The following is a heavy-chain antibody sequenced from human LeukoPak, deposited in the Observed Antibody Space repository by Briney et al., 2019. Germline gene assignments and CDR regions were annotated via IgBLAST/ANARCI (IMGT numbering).Heavy chain of an antibody. CDR3: ARDLVVVTGVGAFVI. Sequence: GGSLRLSCAASGFTFSSYSMNWVRQAPGKGLEWVSYISSSSSTIYYADSVKGRFTISRDNAKNSLYLQMNSLRAEDTAVYYCARDLVVVTGVGAFVIWGQGTMVTVSS. J-gene: IGHJ3*02. V-gene: IGHV3-48*01. CDR2: ISSSSSTI. D-gene: IGHD3-22*01. CDR1: GFTFSSYS.